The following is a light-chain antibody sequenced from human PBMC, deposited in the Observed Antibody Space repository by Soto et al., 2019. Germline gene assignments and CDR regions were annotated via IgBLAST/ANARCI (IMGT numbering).Light chain of an antibody. V-gene: IGLV2-11*01. CDR1: SSDVGGYDF. CDR3: CSYAGDLAL. CDR2: DVS. J-gene: IGLJ2*01. Sequence: LTQPRSVSGSPRQSVTISCTGISSDVGGYDFVSWYQQHPGKAPKLMISDVSKRPSGVPDRFSGSKSGNTASLTISGLQAEDEADYYCCSYAGDLALFGGGTKVTVL.